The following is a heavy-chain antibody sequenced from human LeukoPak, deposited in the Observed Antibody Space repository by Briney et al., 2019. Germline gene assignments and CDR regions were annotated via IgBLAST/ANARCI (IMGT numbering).Heavy chain of an antibody. J-gene: IGHJ4*02. CDR2: INPNSGGT. CDR1: GYTFTGYY. Sequence: ASVKVSCKASGYTFTGYYMHWVRQAPGQGLEWMGWINPNSGGTNYAQKFQGRVTMTRDTSISTAYMELSRLRSDDTAVYYCARAGSYYDSSGYYRPLDYWGQGTLVTVSS. D-gene: IGHD3-22*01. CDR3: ARAGSYYDSSGYYRPLDY. V-gene: IGHV1-2*02.